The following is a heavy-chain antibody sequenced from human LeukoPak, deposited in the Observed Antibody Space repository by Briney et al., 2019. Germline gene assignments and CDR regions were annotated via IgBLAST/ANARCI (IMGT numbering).Heavy chain of an antibody. Sequence: GGSLRLSCAASGFTFDDYAMHWVRQAPGKGLEWVSGISWNSGSIGYADSVKGRFTISRDNAKNSLYLQMNSLRAEDTAVYYCAKAQYYGSGRNNWFDPWGQGTLVTVSS. CDR1: GFTFDDYA. CDR2: ISWNSGSI. CDR3: AKAQYYGSGRNNWFDP. V-gene: IGHV3-9*01. D-gene: IGHD3-10*01. J-gene: IGHJ5*02.